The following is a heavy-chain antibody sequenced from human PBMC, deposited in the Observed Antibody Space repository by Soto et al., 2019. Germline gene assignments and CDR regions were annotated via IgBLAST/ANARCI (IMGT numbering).Heavy chain of an antibody. J-gene: IGHJ4*02. CDR1: GLTFGDYA. D-gene: IGHD5-18*01. CDR2: IKSKAFGGTP. Sequence: GGSLRLSCSPSGLTFGDYAMNWFRQAPGKGLEWVGFIKSKAFGGTPEYAASVKGRFTISRDDSQSIAYLQMNSLKTDDTAVYYCSRDHYGRGFSSGAFDSWGQGTLVTVSS. V-gene: IGHV3-49*03. CDR3: SRDHYGRGFSSGAFDS.